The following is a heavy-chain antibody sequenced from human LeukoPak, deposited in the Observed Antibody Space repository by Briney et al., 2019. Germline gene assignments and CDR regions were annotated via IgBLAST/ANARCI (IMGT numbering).Heavy chain of an antibody. D-gene: IGHD1-7*01. CDR1: GFSFSTYG. V-gene: IGHV3-30*18. CDR2: ISYDGSEK. Sequence: GGSLRLSCAAPGFSFSTYGMHWVRQAPGKGLEWVAIISYDGSEKYYADSVKGRFTISRDNSKNTLYLQMNSLRAEDTAVYYCAKVRVVFNWNYAYYFDDWGQGTLVTVSS. J-gene: IGHJ4*02. CDR3: AKVRVVFNWNYAYYFDD.